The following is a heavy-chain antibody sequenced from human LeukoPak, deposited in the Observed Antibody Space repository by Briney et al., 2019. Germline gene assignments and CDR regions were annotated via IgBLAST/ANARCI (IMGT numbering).Heavy chain of an antibody. J-gene: IGHJ4*02. CDR1: GFTFSSYG. V-gene: IGHV3-33*01. D-gene: IGHD7-27*01. CDR3: ARDKWGSWY. CDR2: IWYDGSNA. Sequence: GGSLRLSCAASGFTFSSYGMHWVRQAPGKGLEWVAVIWYDGSNAYYADSVKGRFTISRDNSRNTLYLQMNSLRAEDTAVYYCARDKWGSWYWGQGTLVTVSS.